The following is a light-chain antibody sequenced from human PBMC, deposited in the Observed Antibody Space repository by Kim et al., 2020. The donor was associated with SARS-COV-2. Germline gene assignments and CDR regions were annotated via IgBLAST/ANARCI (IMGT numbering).Light chain of an antibody. CDR3: QQYDNLPLT. CDR1: QDISNY. V-gene: IGKV1-33*01. J-gene: IGKJ4*01. Sequence: DIQMTQSPSSLSASVGDRVTITCQASQDISNYLNWYQQKPGKAPKLLIYDASNLETGVPSRFSGSGSGTDFTSTISSLQPEDIATYYCQQYDNLPLTFGGGPSWR. CDR2: DAS.